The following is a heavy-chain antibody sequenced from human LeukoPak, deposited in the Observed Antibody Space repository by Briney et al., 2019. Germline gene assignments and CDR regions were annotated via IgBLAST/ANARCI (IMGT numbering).Heavy chain of an antibody. CDR1: GGTFSSYA. V-gene: IGHV1-69*01. Sequence: GSSVKVSCKASGGTFSSYAISWVRQAPGQGLEWMGGIIPIFGTANYAQKFQGRVTITADESTSTAYMELSSLRSEDTAVYYCARVLRYDFWSAYYFDYWGQGTLVTVSS. J-gene: IGHJ4*02. CDR3: ARVLRYDFWSAYYFDY. CDR2: IIPIFGTA. D-gene: IGHD3-3*01.